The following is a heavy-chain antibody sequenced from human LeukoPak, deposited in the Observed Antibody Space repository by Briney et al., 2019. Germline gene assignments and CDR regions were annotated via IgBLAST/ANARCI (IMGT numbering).Heavy chain of an antibody. V-gene: IGHV4-59*01. CDR2: IYHSGST. CDR1: GGSISSYY. Sequence: PSETLSLTCTLSGGSISSYYWTWIRQPPGKRLEWIGSIYHSGSTNYNPSLKSRVTILIDTSKNQFSLKVRSVTAADTAVYYCAREYSSSWGLNYYYMDGWGKGTTVTVSS. J-gene: IGHJ6*03. D-gene: IGHD6-13*01. CDR3: AREYSSSWGLNYYYMDG.